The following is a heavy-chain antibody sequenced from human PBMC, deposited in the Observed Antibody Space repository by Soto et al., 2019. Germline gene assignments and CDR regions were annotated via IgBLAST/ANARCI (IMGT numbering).Heavy chain of an antibody. CDR1: GFTFSSYH. Sequence: EVQLVESGGGLVQPGGSLRLSCEASGFTFSSYHMNWVRQAPGKGLEWVSYISPSSDTIYYADSVKGRFTISRDNAKNSMFLEMNTLKDENTDVYYCASDGTDGYTSGDYWGQVTLVTVSS. V-gene: IGHV3-48*02. CDR3: ASDGTDGYTSGDY. CDR2: ISPSSDTI. J-gene: IGHJ4*02. D-gene: IGHD5-12*01.